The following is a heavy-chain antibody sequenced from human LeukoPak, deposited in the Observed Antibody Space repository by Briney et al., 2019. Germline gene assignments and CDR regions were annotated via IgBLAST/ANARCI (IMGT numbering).Heavy chain of an antibody. CDR2: IIPTFGTA. J-gene: IGHJ4*02. V-gene: IGHV1-69*01. Sequence: SVKVSCKASGGTFSSYAISWVRQAPGQGLEWMGGIIPTFGTANYAQKFQGRVTITADESTSTAYMELSSLRSEDTAVYYCARAGRITMIVVVTNLDYWGQGTLVTVSS. CDR3: ARAGRITMIVVVTNLDY. CDR1: GGTFSSYA. D-gene: IGHD3-22*01.